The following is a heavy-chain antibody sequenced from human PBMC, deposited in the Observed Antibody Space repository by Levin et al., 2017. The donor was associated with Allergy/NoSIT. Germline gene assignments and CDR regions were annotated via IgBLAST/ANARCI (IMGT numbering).Heavy chain of an antibody. CDR3: AGGYPRDAFDF. CDR1: GFSFSDYY. J-gene: IGHJ3*01. Sequence: SGGSLRLSCAASGFSFSDYYMTWIRQAPGKGLEWVSYISISGFTIDYADSVKGRFTISRDNTNNSLFLQMNSLRVDDTAVYYCAGGYPRDAFDFWGQGTMVTVSS. D-gene: IGHD5-18*01. V-gene: IGHV3-11*01. CDR2: ISISGFTI.